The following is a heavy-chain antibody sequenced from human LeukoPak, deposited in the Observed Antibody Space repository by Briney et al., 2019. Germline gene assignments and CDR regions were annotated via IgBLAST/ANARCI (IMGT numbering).Heavy chain of an antibody. J-gene: IGHJ4*02. CDR2: IGSGGGGI. V-gene: IGHV3-23*01. Sequence: GGSLRLSCVASGFTFGNFALVWVRQASGKGLEWVSVIGSGGGGIQYSESVKGRFTTSRDNSNNTLYLQMNNLRPDDSAVYYCAKYRTTNAPPRNFDFWGQGTLVTVSS. D-gene: IGHD2-8*01. CDR1: GFTFGNFA. CDR3: AKYRTTNAPPRNFDF.